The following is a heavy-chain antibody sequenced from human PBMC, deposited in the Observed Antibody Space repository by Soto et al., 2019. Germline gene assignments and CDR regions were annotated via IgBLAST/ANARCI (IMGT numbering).Heavy chain of an antibody. CDR3: ARVSGPGTYFSPGDY. Sequence: QVQLVQSGAAVKKPGSSVKVSCKASGGTFSNYAVTWVRQAPGHGLEWMGGIIPIFGTSNYAQKLQDRVTITADDSTSTAYMELTSLSSEDSAVYYCARVSGPGTYFSPGDYWGQGTLVTVSS. CDR1: GGTFSNYA. D-gene: IGHD3-10*01. V-gene: IGHV1-69*01. J-gene: IGHJ4*02. CDR2: IIPIFGTS.